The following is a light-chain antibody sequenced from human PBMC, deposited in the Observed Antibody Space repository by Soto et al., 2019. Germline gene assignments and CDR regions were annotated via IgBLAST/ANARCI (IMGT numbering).Light chain of an antibody. CDR2: KAS. CDR1: QSISIW. V-gene: IGKV1-5*03. J-gene: IGKJ1*01. Sequence: DIQMTQSPSTLSASVGDRVTITCRASQSISIWLAWYQQKPGRAPKLLIYKASNLETGVPSRFAGSGSGTEFTLVISSLQPDDFATYYCQQYEGNPTFGQGTTVEVK. CDR3: QQYEGNPT.